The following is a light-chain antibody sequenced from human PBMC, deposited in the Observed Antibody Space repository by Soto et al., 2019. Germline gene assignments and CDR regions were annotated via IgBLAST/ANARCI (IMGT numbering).Light chain of an antibody. J-gene: IGLJ1*01. CDR2: ENN. CDR3: GTWDSSLSAYV. CDR1: SSNIGNNY. V-gene: IGLV1-51*02. Sequence: QSVLTQPPSVSAAPGRKVTMSCSGSSSNIGNNYVSWYQQLPGTAPKLLIYENNKRPSGIPDRFSGSKSGTSATLGITGLQTGDEADYYCGTWDSSLSAYVFGTGTKLTVL.